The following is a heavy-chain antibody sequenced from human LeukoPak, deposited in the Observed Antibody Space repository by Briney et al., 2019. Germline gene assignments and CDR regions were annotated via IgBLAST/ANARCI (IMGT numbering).Heavy chain of an antibody. CDR2: ISGSGSST. D-gene: IGHD2-15*01. CDR1: GFTFSSYA. V-gene: IGHV3-23*01. Sequence: GGSLRLSCAASGFTFSSYAMSWVRQAPGKGLEWVSAISGSGSSTYYADSVKGRFTISRDNSKNTLYLQMNSLRAEDTAVYYCAKDPNSGYCSGGSCYLEYFQHWGQGTLVTVS. J-gene: IGHJ1*01. CDR3: AKDPNSGYCSGGSCYLEYFQH.